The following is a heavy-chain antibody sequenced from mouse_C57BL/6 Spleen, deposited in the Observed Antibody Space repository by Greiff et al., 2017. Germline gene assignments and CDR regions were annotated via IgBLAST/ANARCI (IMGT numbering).Heavy chain of an antibody. CDR3: ARLEDDYDGFAY. V-gene: IGHV1-53*01. J-gene: IGHJ3*01. CDR1: GYTFTSYW. CDR2: INPSNGGT. Sequence: QVQLQQPGTELVKPGASVKLSCKASGYTFTSYWMHWVKQRPGHGLEWIGNINPSNGGTNYNEKFKSKATLTVDKSSHTAYMQLSSLTSEDSAVYYCARLEDDYDGFAYWGQGTLVTVSA. D-gene: IGHD2-4*01.